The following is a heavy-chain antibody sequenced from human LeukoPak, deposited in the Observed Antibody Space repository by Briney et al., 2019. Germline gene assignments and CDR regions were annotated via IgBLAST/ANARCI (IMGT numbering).Heavy chain of an antibody. CDR1: GFTFTSYA. V-gene: IGHV3-23*01. CDR3: AREDAKHCDY. CDR2: ISGSGDST. Sequence: GGSLRLSCAASGFTFTSYAMSWVRQAPGKGLEWVSSISGSGDSTYNADSVKGRFTISRDNSKNTVHLQMNSLRAEDTAVYYCAREDAKHCDYWGQGTMVTVSS. D-gene: IGHD2-2*01. J-gene: IGHJ4*02.